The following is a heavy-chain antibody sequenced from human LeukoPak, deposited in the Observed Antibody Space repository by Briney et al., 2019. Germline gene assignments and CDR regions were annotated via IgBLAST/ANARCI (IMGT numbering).Heavy chain of an antibody. CDR3: ARGGDLIVVSQVGDAFDI. J-gene: IGHJ3*02. Sequence: GASVKVSCKASGGTFSSYAISWVRQAPGQGLEWMGGIIPIFGTANYAQKFQGRVTITADESTSTAYMELSSLRSEDTAVYYCARGGDLIVVSQVGDAFDIWGQGTMVTVSS. D-gene: IGHD3-22*01. CDR1: GGTFSSYA. CDR2: IIPIFGTA. V-gene: IGHV1-69*13.